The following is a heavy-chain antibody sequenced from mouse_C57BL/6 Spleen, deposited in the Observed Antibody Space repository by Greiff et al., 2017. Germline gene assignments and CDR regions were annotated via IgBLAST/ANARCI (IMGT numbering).Heavy chain of an antibody. CDR2: IDPNSGGT. CDR1: GYTFTSYW. D-gene: IGHD4-1*01. J-gene: IGHJ3*01. V-gene: IGHV1-72*01. Sequence: QVQLQQPGAELVKPGASVKLSCKASGYTFTSYWMHWVKQRPGRGLEWIGRIDPNSGGTKYNEKFKSKATLTVDKPSSTAYMQLISLTSEDSAVYDCASEGPNWAWFAYWGQGTLVTVSA. CDR3: ASEGPNWAWFAY.